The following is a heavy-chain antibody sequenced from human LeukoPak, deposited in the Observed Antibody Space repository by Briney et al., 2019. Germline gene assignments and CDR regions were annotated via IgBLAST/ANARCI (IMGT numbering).Heavy chain of an antibody. CDR2: ITSSSSYT. V-gene: IGHV3-21*04. D-gene: IGHD6-13*01. CDR1: GFTFSTYN. Sequence: GGSLRLSCAASGFTFSTYNMNWVRQAPGKGLEWVSSITSSSSYTFYADSVKGRFTISRDNAKSSLYLQMNSLRAEDTAVYYCAKTYSSSRAHYYYYYMDVWGKGTTVTISS. J-gene: IGHJ6*03. CDR3: AKTYSSSRAHYYYYYMDV.